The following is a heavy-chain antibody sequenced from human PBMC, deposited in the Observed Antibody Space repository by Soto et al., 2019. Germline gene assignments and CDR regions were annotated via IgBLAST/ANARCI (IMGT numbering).Heavy chain of an antibody. CDR3: VRRHVSATGIDWFDP. CDR2: INAANGDT. V-gene: IGHV1-3*01. J-gene: IGHJ5*02. D-gene: IGHD6-13*01. Sequence: ASVKVSCKASGYTVTSYGIHEVRQAPGQRLEWMGWINAANGDTKYSPKVQGRVTITRDTSASTAYMELSSLRSEDTAVYYCVRRHVSATGIDWFDPWGQGTLVTVSS. CDR1: GYTVTSYG.